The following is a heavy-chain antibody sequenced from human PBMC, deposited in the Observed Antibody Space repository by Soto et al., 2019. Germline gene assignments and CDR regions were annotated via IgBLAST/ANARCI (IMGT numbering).Heavy chain of an antibody. J-gene: IGHJ6*02. CDR2: IYYSGNT. D-gene: IGHD1-1*01. CDR3: TKSIGAPGNARDYYYGMDV. V-gene: IGHV4-30-4*01. CDR1: GGSISGGYYY. Sequence: SETLCLRCSVAGGSISGGYYYWSWIRQPPGKGLEWIGNIYYSGNTYYNPSLKSRLIISIDTSKNQFSLKVGSVTAADTAIYYCTKSIGAPGNARDYYYGMDVWGQGTTVTVYS.